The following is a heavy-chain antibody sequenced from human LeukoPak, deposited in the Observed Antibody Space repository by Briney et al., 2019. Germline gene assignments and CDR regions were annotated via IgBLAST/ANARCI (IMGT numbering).Heavy chain of an antibody. CDR1: GGSFSDYY. CDR3: ARTVGRTASLSY. J-gene: IGHJ4*02. CDR2: INHRGVT. V-gene: IGHV4-34*01. D-gene: IGHD4-11*01. Sequence: SETLSLTCAVYGGSFSDYYWTWVRQPPGKGLEWIGEINHRGVTTYYPSLKSRVTISIDTYRNQFSLTMHSLTAADTAVYYCARTVGRTASLSYWGQGTLVTVPS.